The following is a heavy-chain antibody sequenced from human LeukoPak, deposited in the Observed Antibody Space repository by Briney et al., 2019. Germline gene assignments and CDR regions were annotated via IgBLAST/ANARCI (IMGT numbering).Heavy chain of an antibody. CDR3: AKDIVELATIGGGY. D-gene: IGHD5-24*01. Sequence: GGSLRLSCAASGFTFRSYWMHWVRQAPGKGLVWVSRINIDGSSGSYADSVEGRFTISRDNAKNTLYLQMNSLRAEDTAVYYCAKDIVELATIGGGYWGQGIVVTVSS. J-gene: IGHJ4*02. CDR2: INIDGSSG. CDR1: GFTFRSYW. V-gene: IGHV3-74*01.